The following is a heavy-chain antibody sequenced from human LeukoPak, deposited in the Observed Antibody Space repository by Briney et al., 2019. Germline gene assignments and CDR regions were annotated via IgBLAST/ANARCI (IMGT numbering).Heavy chain of an antibody. V-gene: IGHV1-3*01. CDR2: INAGNGNT. D-gene: IGHD3-9*01. Sequence: VASVKVSCKASGYTFTSYAMHWVRQAPGQRLEWMGWINAGNGNTKYSQKFQGRVTITRDTSASTAYMELSSLRSEDTAVYYCARDLWGILTGPYNWFDPWGQGTLVTVSS. CDR3: ARDLWGILTGPYNWFDP. J-gene: IGHJ5*02. CDR1: GYTFTSYA.